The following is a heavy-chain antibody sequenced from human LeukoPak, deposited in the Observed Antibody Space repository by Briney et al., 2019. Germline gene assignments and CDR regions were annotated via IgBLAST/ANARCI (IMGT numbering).Heavy chain of an antibody. J-gene: IGHJ5*01. D-gene: IGHD6-19*01. CDR1: GFTVTSNR. CDR2: ISNDGSNQ. Sequence: PGGSLRLSCAASGFTVTSNRMHWVRQTPGKGLEWVALISNDGSNQQYSDSVSGRFTISRDTSKNTVYLQMNSLRGDDTAVYYCARERGSSGRAGWFDSWGQGTLVTVSS. CDR3: ARERGSSGRAGWFDS. V-gene: IGHV3-30*04.